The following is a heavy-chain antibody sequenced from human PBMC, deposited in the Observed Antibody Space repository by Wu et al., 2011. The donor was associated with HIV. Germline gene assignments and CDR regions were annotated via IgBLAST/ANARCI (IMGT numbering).Heavy chain of an antibody. CDR2: IIPVFGTA. Sequence: QVQLVQSGAEVKKPGSSVKVSCKASGGTFSSYAISWVRQAPRQGLEWMGRIIPVFGTANYAQRFQDRVTITADTSTSTAYMELSSLRSEDTAVYYCARGVAATLLGPITYYGLDVVGPKGPRSPSP. J-gene: IGHJ6*02. D-gene: IGHD2-15*01. CDR1: GGTFSSYA. CDR3: ARGVAATLLGPITYYGLDV. V-gene: IGHV1-69*06.